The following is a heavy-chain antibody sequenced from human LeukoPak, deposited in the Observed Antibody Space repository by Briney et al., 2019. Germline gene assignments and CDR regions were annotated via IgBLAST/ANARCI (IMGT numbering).Heavy chain of an antibody. Sequence: SETLSLTCTVSGGSISSGDYYWSWIRQPPGKGLEWIGYIYYSGSTNYNPSLKSRVTISVDTSKNQFSLNLSSVTAADTAVHYCARHPTALVSYGFDPWGQGTLVTVSS. D-gene: IGHD5-18*01. V-gene: IGHV4-30-4*01. CDR1: GGSISSGDYY. CDR3: ARHPTALVSYGFDP. J-gene: IGHJ5*02. CDR2: IYYSGST.